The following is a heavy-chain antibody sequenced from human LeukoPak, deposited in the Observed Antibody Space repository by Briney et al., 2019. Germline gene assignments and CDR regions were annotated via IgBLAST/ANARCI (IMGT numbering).Heavy chain of an antibody. J-gene: IGHJ5*02. D-gene: IGHD2-21*02. CDR2: IYPSDSDI. V-gene: IGHV5-51*01. CDR1: GYSFSSYW. CDR3: ARLYCGGDCYLNWFDP. Sequence: GESLKISCKGSGYSFSSYWIGWVRQMPGKGLEWMGIIYPSDSDITYSPSFQGQVTTSADKSISTAYLQWSSLEASDTAMYYCARLYCGGDCYLNWFDPWGQGTLVTVSS.